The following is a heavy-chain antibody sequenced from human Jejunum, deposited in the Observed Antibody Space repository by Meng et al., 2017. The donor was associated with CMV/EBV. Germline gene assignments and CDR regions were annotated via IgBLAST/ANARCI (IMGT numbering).Heavy chain of an antibody. CDR2: IEGDGRTR. CDR1: TFSDYW. V-gene: IGHV3-74*01. J-gene: IGHJ5*02. D-gene: IGHD4-23*01. CDR3: ARELGGNNPHYNRFDP. Sequence: TFSDYWIHWVGGDPGTGRVWVSRIEGDGRTRDYADSVRGRFTLSRDNAQNSLYLQLNSRRADDTAVYYCARELGGNNPHYNRFDPWGQGTRVTVSS.